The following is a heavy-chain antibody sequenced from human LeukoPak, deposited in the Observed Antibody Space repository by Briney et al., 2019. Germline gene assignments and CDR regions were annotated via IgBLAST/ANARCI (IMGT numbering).Heavy chain of an antibody. V-gene: IGHV4-34*01. CDR3: ARGRRSYSNYYYYYMDV. D-gene: IGHD4-11*01. CDR2: INHSGST. CDR1: SGSFSGYY. Sequence: PSETLSLTCAVYSGSFSGYYWSWIRQPPGKGLEWIGEINHSGSTNYNPSLKSRVTISVDMSKNQFSLKLSSVTAADTAVYYCARGRRSYSNYYYYYMDVWGKGTTVTVSS. J-gene: IGHJ6*03.